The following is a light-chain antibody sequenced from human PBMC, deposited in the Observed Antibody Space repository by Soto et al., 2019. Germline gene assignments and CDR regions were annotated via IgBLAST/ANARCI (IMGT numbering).Light chain of an antibody. V-gene: IGKV3-11*01. CDR3: QQRSTWPLT. CDR1: QSVSSN. J-gene: IGKJ4*01. CDR2: DAS. Sequence: EIVMTQSPVTLSVSPGERATLCCRASQSVSSNLTWYQQKPGQAPRLLIYDASHRATGVPARFSGSGSGTDFTLTISSLEPEDFAVYYCQQRSTWPLTFGGGTKVEIK.